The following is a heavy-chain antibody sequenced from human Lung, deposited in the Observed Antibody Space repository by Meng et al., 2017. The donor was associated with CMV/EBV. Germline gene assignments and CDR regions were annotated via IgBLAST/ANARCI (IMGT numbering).Heavy chain of an antibody. Sequence: GGSXRLXCSVSGLTFRDAWMSWVRQAPGKGLEWVGRFKTNTGAGTMDYAAPVKGRFTISRDISKNTLYLQMDSLKTEDTGMYYCIWHTTTSCYFDLWGPGTXVTCSS. CDR1: GLTFRDAW. V-gene: IGHV3-15*01. J-gene: IGHJ4*03. CDR2: FKTNTGAGTM. CDR3: IWHTTTSCYFDL. D-gene: IGHD2-2*01.